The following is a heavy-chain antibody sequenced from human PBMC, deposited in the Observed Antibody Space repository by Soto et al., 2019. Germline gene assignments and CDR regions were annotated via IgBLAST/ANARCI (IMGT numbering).Heavy chain of an antibody. CDR2: IVVGSGNT. CDR3: GRDRSPPNPDGWYHTYYYSYGMDV. CDR1: GFTFTSSA. Sequence: SVKVSCKASGFTFTSSAMQWVRQARGQRLEWIGWIVVGSGNTNYAQKFQGRVTMTRDTSTSTVYMELSSLRSEDTAVYYWGRDRSPPNPDGWYHTYYYSYGMDVWGQGTTVTVSS. V-gene: IGHV1-58*02. D-gene: IGHD6-19*01. J-gene: IGHJ6*02.